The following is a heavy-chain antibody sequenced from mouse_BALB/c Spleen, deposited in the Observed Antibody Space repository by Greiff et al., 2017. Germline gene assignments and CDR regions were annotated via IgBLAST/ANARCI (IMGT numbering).Heavy chain of an antibody. J-gene: IGHJ3*01. Sequence: EVQLQESGPELVKPGASVKISCKASGYSFTGYYMHWVKQSHVKSLEWIGRINPYNGATSYNQNFKDKASLTVDKSSSTAYMELHSLTSEDSAVYYGARDGIYGNYLAWFAYWGQGTLVTVSA. D-gene: IGHD2-1*01. CDR3: ARDGIYGNYLAWFAY. V-gene: IGHV1-31*01. CDR1: GYSFTGYY. CDR2: INPYNGAT.